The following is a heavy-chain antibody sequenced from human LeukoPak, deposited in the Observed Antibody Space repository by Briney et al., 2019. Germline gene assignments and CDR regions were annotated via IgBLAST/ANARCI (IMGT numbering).Heavy chain of an antibody. CDR1: GGSISSHY. J-gene: IGHJ6*03. V-gene: IGHV4-59*11. Sequence: KSSETLSLTCTVSGGSISSHYWSWIRQPPGKGLEWIGYIYYSGSTNYNPSLKSRVTISVDTSKNQFSLKLSSVAAADTAVYYCARGTRSSGYYYYYMDVWGKGTTVTVSS. CDR2: IYYSGST. CDR3: ARGTRSSGYYYYYMDV. D-gene: IGHD3-22*01.